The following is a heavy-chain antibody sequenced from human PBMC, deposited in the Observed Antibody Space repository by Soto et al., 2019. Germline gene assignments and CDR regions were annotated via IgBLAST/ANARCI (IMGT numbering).Heavy chain of an antibody. Sequence: PSETRSLTCTVSGHSVSRGGYHWSWIRQHPGKGLEWIGYIYSSGSANYNPSLKSRVTISRDTAKNQISLKVASVTAADTAGYYCARGFSSVSMDAWGQGTTVTVSS. J-gene: IGHJ6*02. CDR1: GHSVSRGGYH. V-gene: IGHV4-61*08. D-gene: IGHD6-19*01. CDR2: IYSSGSA. CDR3: ARGFSSVSMDA.